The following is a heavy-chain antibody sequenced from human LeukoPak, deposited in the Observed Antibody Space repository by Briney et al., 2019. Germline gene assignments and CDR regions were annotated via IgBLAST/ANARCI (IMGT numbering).Heavy chain of an antibody. CDR1: GFTFSSYS. CDR3: ARPVGYSYGTDAFDI. V-gene: IGHV3-21*01. J-gene: IGHJ3*02. Sequence: GGSLRLSCAASGFTFSSYSMNWVRQAPGEGLEWVSSISSSSSYIYYADSVKGRFTISRDNAKNSLYLQMNSLRAEDTAVYYCARPVGYSYGTDAFDIWGQGTMVTVSS. CDR2: ISSSSSYI. D-gene: IGHD5-18*01.